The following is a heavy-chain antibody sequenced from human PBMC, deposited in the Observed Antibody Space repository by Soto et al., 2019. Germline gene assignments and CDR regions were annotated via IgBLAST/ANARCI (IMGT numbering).Heavy chain of an antibody. J-gene: IGHJ5*02. D-gene: IGHD3-10*01. CDR1: GYTFTSYA. CDR2: INAGNGNT. V-gene: IGHV1-3*01. CDR3: AGSKLGFGEPKNCCDP. Sequence: QVPLVQSGAEVKKPGASVKVSCKASGYTFTSYAMHWVRQAPGQRLEWMGWINAGNGNTKYSQKFQGRVTITRDTSASKAYMELSSLRSEDTAVYYWAGSKLGFGEPKNCCDPWGQGTMVTVSS.